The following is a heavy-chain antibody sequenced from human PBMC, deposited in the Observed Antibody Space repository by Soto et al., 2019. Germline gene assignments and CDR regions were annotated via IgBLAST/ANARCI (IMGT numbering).Heavy chain of an antibody. CDR2: IIPIFGTA. Sequence: ASVKVSCKASGGTFSSYAISWVRQAPGQGLEWMGGIIPIFGTANYAQKFQGRVTITADESTSTAYMELSSLRSEDTAVYYCARVSDTAMVRFYYGMDVWGQGTTVTVSS. D-gene: IGHD5-18*01. J-gene: IGHJ6*02. V-gene: IGHV1-69*13. CDR3: ARVSDTAMVRFYYGMDV. CDR1: GGTFSSYA.